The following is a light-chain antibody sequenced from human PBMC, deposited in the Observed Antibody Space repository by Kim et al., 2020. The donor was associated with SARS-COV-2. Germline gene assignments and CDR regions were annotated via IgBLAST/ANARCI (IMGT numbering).Light chain of an antibody. V-gene: IGLV7-43*01. J-gene: IGLJ3*02. CDR3: LLYCGGTQLWV. CDR1: TGAVTSGYY. CDR2: STT. Sequence: TVTLTWASSTGAVTSGYYANWFQQNPGQAPRALIYSTTKKHSWTPARFSGSLLGGKAALTLSGVQPDDEADYYCLLYCGGTQLWVFGGGTQLTVL.